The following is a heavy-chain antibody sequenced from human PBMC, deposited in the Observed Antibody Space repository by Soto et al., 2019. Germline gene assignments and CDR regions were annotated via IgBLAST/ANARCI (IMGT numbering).Heavy chain of an antibody. CDR3: ARDWHSSSWLY. J-gene: IGHJ4*02. Sequence: ASVKVSCKASGYTFTSYAIHWVRQAPGERLEWMGWINTGNGNTKYSQKFQGRVTITRDTSASTAYMELSSLRSEDTAVYYCARDWHSSSWLYWGQGTLVTVSS. CDR1: GYTFTSYA. D-gene: IGHD6-13*01. V-gene: IGHV1-3*04. CDR2: INTGNGNT.